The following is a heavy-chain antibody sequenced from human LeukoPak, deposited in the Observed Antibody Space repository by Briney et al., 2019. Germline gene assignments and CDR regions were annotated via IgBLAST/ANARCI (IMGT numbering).Heavy chain of an antibody. CDR2: IYYSGST. CDR1: GGSISSYY. V-gene: IGHV4-59*01. CDR3: ARAFTAMDY. J-gene: IGHJ4*02. Sequence: SETLSLTCIVSGGSISSYYWSWIRQPPGKGLEWIGYIYYSGSTNYNPSLKSRVTISVDTSKNQFSLKLSSVTAADTAVYYCARAFTAMDYWGQGTLVTVSS. D-gene: IGHD5-18*01.